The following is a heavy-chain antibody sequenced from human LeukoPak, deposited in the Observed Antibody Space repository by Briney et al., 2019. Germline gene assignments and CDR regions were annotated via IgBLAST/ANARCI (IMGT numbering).Heavy chain of an antibody. V-gene: IGHV4-34*01. CDR2: INHSGST. D-gene: IGHD5-18*01. J-gene: IGHJ4*02. CDR1: GGSFSGYY. CDR3: ARGRGYSSY. Sequence: SETLSLTCAVYGGSFSGYYWSWIRQPPGKGLEWIGEINHSGSTNYNPSLKSRVTISVDTSKNQFSLKLSSVTAADTAVYYCARGRGYSSYWGQETLVTVSS.